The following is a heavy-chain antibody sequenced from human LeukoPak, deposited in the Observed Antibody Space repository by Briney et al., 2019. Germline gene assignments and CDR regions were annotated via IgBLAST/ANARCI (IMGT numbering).Heavy chain of an antibody. CDR2: VDSHGNA. Sequence: SETLSLTCTVSGGSISSSSYYWGWIRQAPGKGLEWIGNVDSHGNAYYNPSLKSRATISVDTSKDQFSLKLSSVTAADTAVYYCARRSGFDEVPFDPWGQGTLVTVSS. V-gene: IGHV4-39*01. D-gene: IGHD5-12*01. CDR3: ARRSGFDEVPFDP. CDR1: GGSISSSSYY. J-gene: IGHJ5*02.